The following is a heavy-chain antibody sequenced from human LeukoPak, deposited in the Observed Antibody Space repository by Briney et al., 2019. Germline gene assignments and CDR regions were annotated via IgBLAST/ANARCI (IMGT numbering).Heavy chain of an antibody. CDR3: ARDRDSSSWRDAFDI. V-gene: IGHV1-46*01. J-gene: IGHJ3*02. Sequence: ASVKVSCKASGYTFTGYYMHWVRQAPGQGLEWMGWINPSGGSTSYAQKFQGRVTMTRDASTSTVYMELSSLRSEDTAVYYCARDRDSSSWRDAFDIWGQGTMVTVSS. CDR2: INPSGGST. CDR1: GYTFTGYY. D-gene: IGHD6-13*01.